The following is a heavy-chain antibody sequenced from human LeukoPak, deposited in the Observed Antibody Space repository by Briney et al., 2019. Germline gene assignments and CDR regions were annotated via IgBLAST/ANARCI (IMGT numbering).Heavy chain of an antibody. CDR1: GGSISSSSYY. J-gene: IGHJ5*02. D-gene: IGHD3-9*01. CDR3: AGTRRYFDWLLHH. CDR2: IYYSGST. V-gene: IGHV4-39*07. Sequence: SETLSLTCTVSGGSISSSSYYWGWIRQPPGKGLEWIGSIYYSGSTYYNPSLKSRVTISVDTSKNQFSLKLSSVTAADTAVYYCAGTRRYFDWLLHHWGQGTLVTVSS.